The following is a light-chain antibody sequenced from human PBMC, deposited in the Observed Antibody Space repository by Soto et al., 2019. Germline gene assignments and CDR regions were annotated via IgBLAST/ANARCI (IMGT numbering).Light chain of an antibody. CDR3: QQYNNWPWT. J-gene: IGKJ1*01. CDR2: GAS. CDR1: QSISDT. V-gene: IGKV3-15*01. Sequence: EIVMTQSPATLSVSPVGRATLSCRASQSISDTLAWYQQKPGQAPRLLIHGASTGATGFPARFSGSGSGTDFTLTISSLQSEDFAVYYCQQYNNWPWTFGQGTKVDIK.